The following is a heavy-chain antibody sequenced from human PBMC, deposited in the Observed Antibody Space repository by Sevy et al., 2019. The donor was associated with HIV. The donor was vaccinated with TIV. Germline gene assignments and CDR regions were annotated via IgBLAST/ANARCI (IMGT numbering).Heavy chain of an antibody. CDR1: GFTFSSYG. V-gene: IGHV3-30*18. D-gene: IGHD2-21*01. CDR2: ISYDGSNK. CDR3: AKIPIPGDAFDI. J-gene: IGHJ3*02. Sequence: GGSLRLSCAASGFTFSSYGMHWVRQAPGKGLEWVAVISYDGSNKYYADSVKGRFTISRDNSKNTLYLQMNSLRAEDTAVNYCAKIPIPGDAFDIWGQGTMVTVSS.